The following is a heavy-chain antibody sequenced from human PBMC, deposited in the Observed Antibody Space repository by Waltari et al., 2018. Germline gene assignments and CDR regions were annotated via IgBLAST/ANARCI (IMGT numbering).Heavy chain of an antibody. Sequence: QVQLVQSGAEVKKPGSSVKVSCKASGGTFSSYAISWVRQAPGQGLEWVGGIIPIFGTANYAQKFQGRVTITADESTSTAYMELSSLRSEDTAVYYCARDPSTYSGSYGYWYFDLWGRGTLVTVSS. CDR2: IIPIFGTA. D-gene: IGHD1-26*01. CDR1: GGTFSSYA. CDR3: ARDPSTYSGSYGYWYFDL. V-gene: IGHV1-69*12. J-gene: IGHJ2*01.